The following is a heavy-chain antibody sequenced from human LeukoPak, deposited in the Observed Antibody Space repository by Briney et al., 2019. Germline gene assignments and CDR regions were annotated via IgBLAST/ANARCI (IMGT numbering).Heavy chain of an antibody. Sequence: GRSLRLSCAASGFTFDDYAMHWVRQAPGKGLEWVSGISWNSGSIGYADSVKSRFTISRDNAKNSLYLQMNSLRAEDTGLYYCGKGQGSGYDHYFDYWGQGTLVTVSS. D-gene: IGHD5-12*01. CDR2: ISWNSGSI. CDR1: GFTFDDYA. CDR3: GKGQGSGYDHYFDY. J-gene: IGHJ4*02. V-gene: IGHV3-9*01.